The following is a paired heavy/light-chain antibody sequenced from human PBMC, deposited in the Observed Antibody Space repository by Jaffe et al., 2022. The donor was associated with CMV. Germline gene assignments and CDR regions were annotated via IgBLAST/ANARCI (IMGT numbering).Heavy chain of an antibody. D-gene: IGHD6-25*01. CDR1: GYTFTNYA. J-gene: IGHJ4*02. Sequence: QVHLVQSGAEVKKPGASVKVSCQASGYTFTNYAIHWVRQAPGQRLEWMGWINAGSGYTKFSQKFQGRLTLTMNTSASAVYMTLGSLTSEDTAIFYCARDGSVTAPGTFDSWGQGTLVTVSS. CDR2: INAGSGYT. V-gene: IGHV1-3*01. CDR3: ARDGSVTAPGTFDS.
Light chain of an antibody. Sequence: QSVLTQPPSVSGAPGQRVTISCTGSSSNIGSGYDVHWFQQLPGIAPKLLIYGNNNRPSGVPDRFSGSKSGTSASLAITGLQAEDEADYVCQSYDSSLGGDWVFGGGTKLTVL. CDR2: GNN. V-gene: IGLV1-40*01. CDR3: QSYDSSLGGDWV. J-gene: IGLJ3*02. CDR1: SSNIGSGYD.